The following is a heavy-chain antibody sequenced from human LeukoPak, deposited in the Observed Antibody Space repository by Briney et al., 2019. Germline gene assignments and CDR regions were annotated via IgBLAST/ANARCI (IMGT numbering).Heavy chain of an antibody. J-gene: IGHJ4*02. D-gene: IGHD3-16*02. V-gene: IGHV3-30*03. Sequence: GRSLRLSCAASGFTFSSYGMHWVRQAPGKGLEWVAVISYDGSNKYYADSVKGRFTISRDNSKNTLYLQMNSLRAEDTAVYYCARHLRITFGGVIAHFDYWGQGTLVTVSS. CDR1: GFTFSSYG. CDR3: ARHLRITFGGVIAHFDY. CDR2: ISYDGSNK.